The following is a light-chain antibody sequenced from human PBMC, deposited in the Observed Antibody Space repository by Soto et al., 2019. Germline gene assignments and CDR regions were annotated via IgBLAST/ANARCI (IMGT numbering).Light chain of an antibody. CDR2: GAS. Sequence: EIVMTQSPATLSVSPRERATLSCRASQSVSSNLAWYQQRPGQAPRLLIYGASTRATGIPARFSGSGSGTEFTLTISSLQSEDFAIYYCQQYNNWPLFGPGTKVDIK. J-gene: IGKJ3*01. V-gene: IGKV3-15*01. CDR3: QQYNNWPL. CDR1: QSVSSN.